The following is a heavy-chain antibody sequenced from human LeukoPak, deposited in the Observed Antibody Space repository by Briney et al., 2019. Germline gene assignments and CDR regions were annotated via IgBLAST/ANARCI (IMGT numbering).Heavy chain of an antibody. CDR2: IYPGDSDT. V-gene: IGHV5-51*01. J-gene: IGHJ4*02. D-gene: IGHD2-15*01. Sequence: GESLKISCKGSGYSFTSYWIAWVRQMPGKGLEWMGIIYPGDSDTTYSPSFQGQVTISADKSISTAYLQWSSLKASDTAMYYCATQHPYCSGGSCYLVGYWGQGTLVTVSS. CDR3: ATQHPYCSGGSCYLVGY. CDR1: GYSFTSYW.